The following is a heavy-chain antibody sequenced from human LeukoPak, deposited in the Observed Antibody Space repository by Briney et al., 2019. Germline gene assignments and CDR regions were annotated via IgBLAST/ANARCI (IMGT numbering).Heavy chain of an antibody. CDR1: GGSISSGGYY. CDR2: IYYSGST. J-gene: IGHJ5*02. Sequence: SETLSLTCTVSGGSISSGGYYWSWIRQHPGKGLEWIGYIYYSGSTYYNPSLKSRVTISVDTSKNQFSLKLSSVTAADTAVYYCASSKATDTAMALDHWGQGTLVTVSS. D-gene: IGHD5-18*01. CDR3: ASSKATDTAMALDH. V-gene: IGHV4-31*03.